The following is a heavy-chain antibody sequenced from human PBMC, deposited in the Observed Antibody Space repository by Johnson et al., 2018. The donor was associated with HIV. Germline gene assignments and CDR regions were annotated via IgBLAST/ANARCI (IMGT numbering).Heavy chain of an antibody. V-gene: IGHV3-15*01. D-gene: IGHD3-10*01. J-gene: IGHJ3*02. CDR1: GFTFTNAW. CDR2: IKSKTDGGTT. CDR3: TTDLIRRDYSSGLRDAFDI. Sequence: VQLVESGGGLVKPGGSLRLSCAASGFTFTNAWMSWVRQAPGRGLEWVGRIKSKTDGGTTDYAAPVKGRFTISRDDSKNTLYLQMNSLKTEDTAVYYCTTDLIRRDYSSGLRDAFDIWGQGTMVTVSS.